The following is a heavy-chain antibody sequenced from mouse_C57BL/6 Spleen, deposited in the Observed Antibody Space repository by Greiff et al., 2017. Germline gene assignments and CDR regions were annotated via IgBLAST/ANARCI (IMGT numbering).Heavy chain of an antibody. Sequence: VKLLESGPGLVQPSQSLSITCTVSGFSLTSYGVHWVRQSPGKGLEWLGVIWSGGSTDYNAAFISRLSISKDNSKSQVFFKMNSLQADDTAIYYCARSFYYGYDWYFDVWGTGTTVTVSS. CDR3: ARSFYYGYDWYFDV. V-gene: IGHV2-2*01. J-gene: IGHJ1*03. CDR1: GFSLTSYG. D-gene: IGHD2-2*01. CDR2: IWSGGST.